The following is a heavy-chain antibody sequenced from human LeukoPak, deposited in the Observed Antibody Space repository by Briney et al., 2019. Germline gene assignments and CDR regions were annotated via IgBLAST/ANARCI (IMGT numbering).Heavy chain of an antibody. Sequence: PGGSLRLSCAASGFTFSSYEMNWVRQAPGKGLEWVSGISSTGGSTHYADSVKGRFTISRDNSKNTLYLQMNSLRAEDTAVYYCAKGDSFLKRFDYWGQGTLVTVSS. CDR3: AKGDSFLKRFDY. V-gene: IGHV3-23*01. D-gene: IGHD5/OR15-5a*01. CDR1: GFTFSSYE. J-gene: IGHJ4*02. CDR2: ISSTGGST.